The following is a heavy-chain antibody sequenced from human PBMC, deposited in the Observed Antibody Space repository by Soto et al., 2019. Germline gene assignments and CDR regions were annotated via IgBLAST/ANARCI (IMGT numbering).Heavy chain of an antibody. Sequence: QVQLVESGGGVVQPGRSLRLSCAASGFTFSSYAMHWVRQAPGKGLEWVAVISYDGSNTYYADSVKGRFTISRDNSKNTLYLQMNSLRAEDTAVYYCANYYYGMDVWGQGTTVTVSS. CDR1: GFTFSSYA. J-gene: IGHJ6*02. CDR3: ANYYYGMDV. V-gene: IGHV3-30-3*01. CDR2: ISYDGSNT.